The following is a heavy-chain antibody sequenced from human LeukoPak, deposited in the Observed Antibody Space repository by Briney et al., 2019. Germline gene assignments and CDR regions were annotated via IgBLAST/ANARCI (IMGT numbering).Heavy chain of an antibody. CDR1: GFTFDDYA. CDR3: AKASGAYYDTSSFDC. V-gene: IGHV3-9*01. CDR2: ISWNSGDI. Sequence: PGRSLRLSCAASGFTFDDYAMDWVRQAPGKGLEWVSGISWNSGDIGYADSVKGRFTISRDNAKNSLYLQMYSLRAEDTAFYYCAKASGAYYDTSSFDCWGQGTLVTVSS. D-gene: IGHD3-22*01. J-gene: IGHJ4*02.